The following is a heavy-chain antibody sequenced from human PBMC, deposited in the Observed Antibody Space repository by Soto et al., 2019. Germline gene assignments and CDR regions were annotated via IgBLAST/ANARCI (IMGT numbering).Heavy chain of an antibody. CDR2: MYYNGNT. CDR3: ANHYDRSGHYREQPFDY. D-gene: IGHD3-22*01. CDR1: GGSIISSSYY. J-gene: IGHJ4*02. V-gene: IGHV4-39*01. Sequence: QLQLQESGPGLVKSSETLSLTCAVSGGSIISSSYYWGWVRQPPGKGLEWIGSMYYNGNTYYNPSLKSRVTISVDTSNNQFSLRLASATAADTAVYYCANHYDRSGHYREQPFDYWGQGALVTVSS.